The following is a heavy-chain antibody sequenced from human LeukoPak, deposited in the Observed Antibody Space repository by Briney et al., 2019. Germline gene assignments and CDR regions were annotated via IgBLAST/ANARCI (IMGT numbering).Heavy chain of an antibody. CDR1: GFTFSSYA. CDR2: ISYDGSNK. CDR3: ARDKTFDI. Sequence: PGGSLRLSCAASGFTFSSYAMHWVRQAPGKGLEWVAVISYDGSNKYYADSAKGRFTISRDNSKNTLYLHMNSLRAEDTAIYYCARDKTFDIWGQGTMVTVSS. J-gene: IGHJ3*02. V-gene: IGHV3-30*14.